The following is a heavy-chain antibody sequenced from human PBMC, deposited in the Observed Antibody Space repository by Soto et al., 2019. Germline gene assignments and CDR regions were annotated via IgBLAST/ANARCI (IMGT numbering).Heavy chain of an antibody. V-gene: IGHV1-8*01. J-gene: IGHJ4*02. Sequence: QVQLVQSGAEVKKPGASVKVSCKASGYTFTSHNINWVRQATGQGLEWMGWMNPSSGNTGFAQKFQGRVAMTRSTSSSTAYMELSSLHSDDTAVYFCAREDFYGSASYSHWGQGTLVTVSS. CDR2: MNPSSGNT. CDR1: GYTFTSHN. D-gene: IGHD3-10*01. CDR3: AREDFYGSASYSH.